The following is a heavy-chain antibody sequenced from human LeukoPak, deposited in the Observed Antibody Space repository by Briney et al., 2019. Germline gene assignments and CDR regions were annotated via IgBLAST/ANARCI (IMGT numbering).Heavy chain of an antibody. Sequence: ASVKVSCKASGYTFTSYYMHWVRQAPGQGVEWMGIINPSGNSTNYAQNFQGRVTMTRDTSTSTVYMDLSSLRSEDTAVYYCARDSSKGRVVTPWGQGTLVTVSS. D-gene: IGHD4-23*01. CDR1: GYTFTSYY. CDR3: ARDSSKGRVVTP. V-gene: IGHV1-46*03. J-gene: IGHJ5*02. CDR2: INPSGNST.